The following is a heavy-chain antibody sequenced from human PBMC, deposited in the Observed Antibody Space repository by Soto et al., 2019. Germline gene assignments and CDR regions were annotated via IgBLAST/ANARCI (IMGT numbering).Heavy chain of an antibody. D-gene: IGHD1-1*01. CDR1: GFTFSSYS. V-gene: IGHV3-48*02. CDR3: ARVRGIYPCDY. Sequence: GSLRRPCLASGFTFSSYSMNWVRQAPGKGPEWVSYISASSNTIYYAHSLEDRFTVSRDNAKNSLYLQMTSLRDEDSAVYYCARVRGIYPCDYWGQGTRVTVYS. CDR2: ISASSNTI. J-gene: IGHJ4*02.